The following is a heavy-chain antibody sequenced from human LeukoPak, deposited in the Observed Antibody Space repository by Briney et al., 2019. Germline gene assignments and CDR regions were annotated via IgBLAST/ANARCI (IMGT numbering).Heavy chain of an antibody. CDR3: ARDRYYYGSGSYPYMDV. V-gene: IGHV4-39*07. J-gene: IGHJ6*03. Sequence: PSETLSLTCTVSGGSISSRSYYWGWIRQPPGKGLEWIGNIYYSGSTYYNPSLQSRVTISVDTSKNQFSLKLSSVTAVDTAVYYCARDRYYYGSGSYPYMDVWGKGTTVTISS. CDR1: GGSISSRSYY. D-gene: IGHD3-10*01. CDR2: IYYSGST.